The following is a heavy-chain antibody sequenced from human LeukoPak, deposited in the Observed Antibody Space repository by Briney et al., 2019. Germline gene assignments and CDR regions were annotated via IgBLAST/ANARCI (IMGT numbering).Heavy chain of an antibody. V-gene: IGHV3-30*18. J-gene: IGHJ4*02. CDR1: GFTFSSYG. CDR2: ISYDGSNK. Sequence: GGSLRLSCAASGFTFSSYGMHWVRQAPGKGLEWVAVISYDGSNKYYADSVKGRFTISRDNSKNTLYLQMNSLRAEDTAVYYCAKASYYDILTGETQYYLDYWGQGTLVTVSS. CDR3: AKASYYDILTGETQYYLDY. D-gene: IGHD3-9*01.